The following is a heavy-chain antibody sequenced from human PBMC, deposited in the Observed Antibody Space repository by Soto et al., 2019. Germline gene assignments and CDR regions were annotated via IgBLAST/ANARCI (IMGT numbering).Heavy chain of an antibody. D-gene: IGHD3-3*01. CDR3: ARQRVITIFGVLNWFDP. CDR1: GSSISSSSYY. J-gene: IGHJ5*02. Sequence: PSETLSLTCTVSGSSISSSSYYWGWIRQPPGKGLEWIGSIYYSGSTYYNPSLKSRVTISVDTSKNQFSLKLSSVTAADTAVYYCARQRVITIFGVLNWFDPWGQGTLVTVSS. V-gene: IGHV4-39*01. CDR2: IYYSGST.